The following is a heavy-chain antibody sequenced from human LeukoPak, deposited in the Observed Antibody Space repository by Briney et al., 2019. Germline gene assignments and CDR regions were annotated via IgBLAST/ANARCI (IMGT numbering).Heavy chain of an antibody. Sequence: SETLSLTCTVSGGSISSSSHYWGWMRQPPGKGLEWIGTIYYSGSTYYNPSLKSRLTISVDTSKNHFSLKLSSVTAADTAVYYCARRPASNYYDTSAAFDIWGQGTMVTVSS. J-gene: IGHJ3*02. CDR2: IYYSGST. CDR3: ARRPASNYYDTSAAFDI. V-gene: IGHV4-39*01. D-gene: IGHD3-22*01. CDR1: GGSISSSSHY.